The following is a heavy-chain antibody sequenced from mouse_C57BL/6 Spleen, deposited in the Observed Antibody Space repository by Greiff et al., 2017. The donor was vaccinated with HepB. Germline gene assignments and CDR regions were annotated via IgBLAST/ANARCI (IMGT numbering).Heavy chain of an antibody. CDR1: GFTFSDYY. D-gene: IGHD3-1*01. J-gene: IGHJ1*03. V-gene: IGHV5-16*01. CDR3: ARRATDWYFDV. CDR2: INYDGSST. Sequence: EVKVVESEGGLVQPGSSMKLSCTASGFTFSDYYMAWVRQVPEKGLEWVANINYDGSSTYYLDSLKSRFIISRDNAKNILYLQMSSLKSEDTATYYCARRATDWYFDVWGTRTTVTVSS.